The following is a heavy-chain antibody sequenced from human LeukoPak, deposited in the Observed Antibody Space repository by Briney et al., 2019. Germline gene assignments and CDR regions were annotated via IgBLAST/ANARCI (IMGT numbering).Heavy chain of an antibody. CDR1: GLTFSNYA. CDR3: ARDGRGLDRRGFDY. D-gene: IGHD1-26*01. V-gene: IGHV3-33*01. Sequence: PGRSLRLSCAASGLTFSNYAMHWVRQAPGKGLEWVAVIWYDGSDKYYADSVKGRFTISRDNSKNTLYLQMNSLRAEDTAVYYCARDGRGLDRRGFDYWGQGTLVTVSS. J-gene: IGHJ4*02. CDR2: IWYDGSDK.